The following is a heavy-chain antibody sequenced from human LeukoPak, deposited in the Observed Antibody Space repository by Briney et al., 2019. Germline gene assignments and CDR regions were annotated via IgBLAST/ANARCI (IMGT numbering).Heavy chain of an antibody. D-gene: IGHD6-13*01. CDR2: ISGSGGST. CDR1: GFTFSNYA. J-gene: IGHJ4*02. Sequence: RGGSLRLSSAASGFTFSNYAMSWVRQAPGKGLEWVSAISGSGGSTYYAYSVKGRFTISRDNSKNTLYLQMNSLRAEDTAVYYCAKSESSSWYRGYYFDYWGQGTLVTVSS. CDR3: AKSESSSWYRGYYFDY. V-gene: IGHV3-23*01.